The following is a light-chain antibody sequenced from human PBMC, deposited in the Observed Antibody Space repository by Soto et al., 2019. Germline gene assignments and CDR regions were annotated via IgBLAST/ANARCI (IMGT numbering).Light chain of an antibody. Sequence: QSALTQPAAVSGSTGQSITISCTGTSSDVGYYNLVSWYQQHPGKAPKLIIYEVNKRPSGFSNRFSGSKSGNTASLTISGLQADDEADYYCCSYAGSTTHYVFGTGTKLTVL. CDR3: CSYAGSTTHYV. CDR2: EVN. V-gene: IGLV2-23*02. J-gene: IGLJ1*01. CDR1: SSDVGYYNL.